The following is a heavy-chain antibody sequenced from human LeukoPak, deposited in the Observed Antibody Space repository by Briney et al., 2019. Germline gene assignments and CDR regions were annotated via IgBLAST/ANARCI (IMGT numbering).Heavy chain of an antibody. CDR3: ARGKGRGELPAANYGMDV. Sequence: ASVKVSCKASGYTFTGYYMHWVRQAPGQGLEWTGWINPNSGGTNYAQKFQGRVTMTRDTSISTAYMELSRLRSDDTAVYYCARGKGRGELPAANYGMDVWGQGTTVTVSS. V-gene: IGHV1-2*02. J-gene: IGHJ6*02. CDR1: GYTFTGYY. D-gene: IGHD2-2*01. CDR2: INPNSGGT.